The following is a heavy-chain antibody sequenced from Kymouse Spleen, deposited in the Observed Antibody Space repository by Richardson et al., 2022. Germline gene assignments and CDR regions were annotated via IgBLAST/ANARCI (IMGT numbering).Heavy chain of an antibody. D-gene: IGHD3-16*02. CDR3: AKEGDYVWGSYRPYFDY. J-gene: IGHJ4*02. CDR1: GFTFSSYA. CDR2: ISGSGGST. Sequence: EVQLVESGGGLVQPGGSLRLSCAASGFTFSSYAMSWVRQAPGKGLEWVSAISGSGGSTYYADSVKGRFTISRDNSKNTLYLQMNSLRAEDTAVYYCAKEGDYVWGSYRPYFDYWGQGTLVTVSS. V-gene: IGHV3-23*04.